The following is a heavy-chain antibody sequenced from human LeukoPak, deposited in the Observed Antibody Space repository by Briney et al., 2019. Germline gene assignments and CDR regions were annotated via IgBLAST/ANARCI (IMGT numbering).Heavy chain of an antibody. Sequence: ASVKVSCKTSGYTFTGYYMLWVRQAPGQGLEWMGWINPNSGGTNYAQKFQGRVTMTRDTSISTAYMELSRLRFDDTAVYYCARGNNRQGIWLTRWGQGTLVTVSS. CDR1: GYTFTGYY. CDR3: ARGNNRQGIWLTR. J-gene: IGHJ4*02. D-gene: IGHD5-18*01. V-gene: IGHV1-2*02. CDR2: INPNSGGT.